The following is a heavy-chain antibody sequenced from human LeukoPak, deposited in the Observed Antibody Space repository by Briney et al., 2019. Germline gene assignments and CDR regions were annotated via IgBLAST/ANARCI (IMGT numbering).Heavy chain of an antibody. Sequence: GGSLRLSCAASGFTFSSYWMSWVRQAPGKGLEWVGRIRSKTDGGTTDYAAPVKGRFIISRDDSRDTVYLQMNGLRIEDTAVYYCTTWTDLYDYWGQGTLVTVSS. CDR1: GFTFSSYW. V-gene: IGHV3-15*01. CDR3: TTWTDLYDY. J-gene: IGHJ4*02. D-gene: IGHD3/OR15-3a*01. CDR2: IRSKTDGGTT.